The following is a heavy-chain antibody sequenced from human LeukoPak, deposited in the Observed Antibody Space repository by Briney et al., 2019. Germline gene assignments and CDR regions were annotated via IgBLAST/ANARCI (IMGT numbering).Heavy chain of an antibody. J-gene: IGHJ4*02. D-gene: IGHD3-10*01. Sequence: SETLSLTCTVSGVSISSYYWNWIRQPAGEGLEWIGRIYSSGNTNYNPSLKSRVTISVDKSRNQFSLKLTSVTAADTAVYYCARDSYGSGSYYPYYFDYWGQGTLVTVSS. CDR1: GVSISSYY. CDR3: ARDSYGSGSYYPYYFDY. V-gene: IGHV4-4*07. CDR2: IYSSGNT.